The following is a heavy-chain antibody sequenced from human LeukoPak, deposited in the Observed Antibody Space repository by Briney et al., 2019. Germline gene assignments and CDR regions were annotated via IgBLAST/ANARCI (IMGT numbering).Heavy chain of an antibody. Sequence: ASVKVSCKASGGTFSSYAISWVRQAPGQGLEWMGIINPSGGSTSYAQKFQGRVTMTRDTSTSTVYMELSSLRSEDTAVYYCARESSSGFDYWGQGTLVTVSS. CDR1: GGTFSSYA. V-gene: IGHV1-46*01. CDR3: ARESSSGFDY. CDR2: INPSGGST. D-gene: IGHD6-19*01. J-gene: IGHJ4*02.